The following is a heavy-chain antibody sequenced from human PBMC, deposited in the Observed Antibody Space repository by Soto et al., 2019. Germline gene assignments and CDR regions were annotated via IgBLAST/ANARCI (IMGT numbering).Heavy chain of an antibody. D-gene: IGHD6-13*01. Sequence: QVQLVQSGAEVKKPGASVTVSCKASGYTFTSHGISWVRQAPGQGLEWMGWSSAYNGNTNYAQKVQGRVTVTTDTXXRTAYMELRSLRSDDTAVYFCARGPLRYSSSWYDYWGQGTLVTVSS. CDR3: ARGPLRYSSSWYDY. J-gene: IGHJ4*02. CDR2: SSAYNGNT. V-gene: IGHV1-18*01. CDR1: GYTFTSHG.